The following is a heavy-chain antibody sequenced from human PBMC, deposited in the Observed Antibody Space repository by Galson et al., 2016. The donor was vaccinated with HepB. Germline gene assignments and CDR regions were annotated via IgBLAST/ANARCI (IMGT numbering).Heavy chain of an antibody. CDR1: GFTFSTYS. CDR2: ISITSGYK. Sequence: SLRLSCAASGFTFSTYSMHWVRQAPGKGLEWVSFISITSGYKYYADSLKGRVTISRDNAKNSLYLQMNSLIAEDTAVYYCARPPEGDRRYFDLWGRGTLVTVSS. D-gene: IGHD3-16*01. V-gene: IGHV3-21*01. J-gene: IGHJ2*01. CDR3: ARPPEGDRRYFDL.